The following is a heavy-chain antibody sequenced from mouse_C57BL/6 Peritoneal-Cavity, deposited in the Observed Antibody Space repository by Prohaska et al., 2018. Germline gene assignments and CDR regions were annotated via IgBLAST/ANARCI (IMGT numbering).Heavy chain of an antibody. CDR2: INPYNGGT. V-gene: IGHV1-19*01. D-gene: IGHD1-1*01. Sequence: PGASVKMSCKASGYTFTDYYMNCVKHSHGKSLEWIGVINPYNGGTSYNQKFKVKATLTVDKSSSTAYMELNSLTSEDSAVYYCARGVATVVAYYFDYWGQGTTLTVSS. CDR1: GYTFTDYY. CDR3: ARGVATVVAYYFDY. J-gene: IGHJ2*01.